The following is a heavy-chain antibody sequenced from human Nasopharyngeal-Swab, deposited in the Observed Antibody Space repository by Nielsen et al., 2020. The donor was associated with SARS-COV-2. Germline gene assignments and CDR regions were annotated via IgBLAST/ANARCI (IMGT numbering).Heavy chain of an antibody. D-gene: IGHD4-17*01. CDR1: GFTFRSYT. CDR2: ISPTSDYI. CDR3: VRGSYGHYDS. J-gene: IGHJ5*01. Sequence: GESLKISCAASGFTFRSYTMNWVRQAPGKGLECVSSISPTSDYIYYAESVKGRFTISRDNAKNSLFLQMNSLRAEETAIYYCVRGSYGHYDSWGQGALITVSS. V-gene: IGHV3-21*06.